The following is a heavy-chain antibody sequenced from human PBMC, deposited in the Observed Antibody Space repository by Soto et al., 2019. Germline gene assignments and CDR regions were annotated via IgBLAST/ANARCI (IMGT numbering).Heavy chain of an antibody. Sequence: QVQLQQWGAGLLKPSETLSLTCAVYGGSFSGYYWSWIRQPPGKGLEWIGEINHSGSTNYNPSLKRRVTISVDTSKNQCSLKLSSVTAADTAVYYCARDLGITMVQGNAFAIWGHGTMVTVSS. CDR3: ARDLGITMVQGNAFAI. J-gene: IGHJ3*02. D-gene: IGHD3-10*01. CDR1: GGSFSGYY. CDR2: INHSGST. V-gene: IGHV4-34*01.